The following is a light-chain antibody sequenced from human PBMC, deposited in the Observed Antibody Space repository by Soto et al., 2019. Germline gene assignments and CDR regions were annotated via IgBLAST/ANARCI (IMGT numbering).Light chain of an antibody. Sequence: EIVLTQSPATLSLSPGERATLSCRATENLRTFLAWYQQKAGQAPRLLIYDASNRATGIPDRFGGSGSGTDFTLTISNLEPEDSAVYYCQQRSIWPLTFGGGTKVDIK. V-gene: IGKV3-11*01. CDR1: ENLRTF. J-gene: IGKJ4*01. CDR2: DAS. CDR3: QQRSIWPLT.